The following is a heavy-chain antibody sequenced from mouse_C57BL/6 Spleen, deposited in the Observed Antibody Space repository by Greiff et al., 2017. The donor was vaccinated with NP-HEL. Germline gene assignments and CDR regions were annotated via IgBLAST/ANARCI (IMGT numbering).Heavy chain of an antibody. V-gene: IGHV1-69*01. CDR1: GYTFTSYW. CDR3: ARGSSGYDYAMDY. D-gene: IGHD3-2*02. CDR2: IAPSDSYT. J-gene: IGHJ4*01. Sequence: QVQLKQPGAELVMPGASVKLSCKASGYTFTSYWMHWVKQRPGQGLEWIGEIAPSDSYTNYNQKFKGKSTLTVDKSSSTAYMQLSSLTSEDSAVYYCARGSSGYDYAMDYWGQGTSVTVSS.